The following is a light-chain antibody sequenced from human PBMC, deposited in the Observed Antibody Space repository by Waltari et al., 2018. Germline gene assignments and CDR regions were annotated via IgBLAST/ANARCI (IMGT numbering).Light chain of an antibody. Sequence: DIQMTQSPSSLSASVGDRATITCQASQDISTYLNWYQQKPGKAPKLLIYDVSNLEKGVPSRFSGGGSGTDFSFTISSLQSEDIATYYCQQYEDVPYTFGQGTK. CDR1: QDISTY. CDR2: DVS. V-gene: IGKV1-33*01. J-gene: IGKJ2*01. CDR3: QQYEDVPYT.